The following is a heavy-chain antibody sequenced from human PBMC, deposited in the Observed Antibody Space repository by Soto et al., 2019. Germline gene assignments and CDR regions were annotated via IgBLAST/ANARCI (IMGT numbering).Heavy chain of an antibody. CDR3: ARVRVGELLYYFDY. CDR1: GGSISSGGYY. Sequence: QVQLQESGPGLVKPSQTLSLTCTVSGGSISSGGYYWSWIRQRPGKGLEWIGNIYYSVSRYYNPSHKSRVTISVDTSKNQFSLKLSYVTAAGTAVYYCARVRVGELLYYFDYWGQGTLVTVSS. J-gene: IGHJ4*02. D-gene: IGHD3-10*01. CDR2: IYYSVSR. V-gene: IGHV4-31*03.